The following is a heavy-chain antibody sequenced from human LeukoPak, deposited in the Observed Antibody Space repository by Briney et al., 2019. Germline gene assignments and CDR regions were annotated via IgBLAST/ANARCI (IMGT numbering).Heavy chain of an antibody. V-gene: IGHV4-59*08. CDR1: GGSISIYY. D-gene: IGHD1-26*01. J-gene: IGHJ4*02. Sequence: SETLSLTCTVSGGSISIYYWSWIRQPPGKGLESIGYIYYSGSTNYNPSLKSRVTISVDTSKNQFSLKLSSVTAADTAVYYCARHQEWELLDLDYWGQGTLVTVSS. CDR3: ARHQEWELLDLDY. CDR2: IYYSGST.